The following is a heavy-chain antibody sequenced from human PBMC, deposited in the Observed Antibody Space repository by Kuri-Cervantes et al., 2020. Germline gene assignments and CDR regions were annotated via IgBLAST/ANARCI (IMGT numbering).Heavy chain of an antibody. CDR2: ISSSSSYI. CDR3: ARGHSSGWYAGSNYGLDV. Sequence: GESLKISCAASGFTFSSYSMNWVRQAPGKGLEWVSSISSSSSYIYHADSVKGRFTISRDNAKNSLYLQMNSLRDEDTAVYYCARGHSSGWYAGSNYGLDVWGQGTTVTVSS. J-gene: IGHJ6*02. CDR1: GFTFSSYS. D-gene: IGHD6-19*01. V-gene: IGHV3-21*01.